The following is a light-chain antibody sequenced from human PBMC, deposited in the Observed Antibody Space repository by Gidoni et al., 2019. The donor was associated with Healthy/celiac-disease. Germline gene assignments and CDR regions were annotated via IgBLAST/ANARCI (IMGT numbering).Light chain of an antibody. V-gene: IGKV1-33*01. CDR3: QQYDNLLT. Sequence: DIQMTQSPSSLSASVGDRVTITCQACQDISNYLNWYQQKPGKAPKLLIYDASNLETGVPSMFSGSGSGTDFTFTISSLQPEDIATYYCQQYDNLLTFGGGTKVEIK. CDR2: DAS. J-gene: IGKJ4*01. CDR1: QDISNY.